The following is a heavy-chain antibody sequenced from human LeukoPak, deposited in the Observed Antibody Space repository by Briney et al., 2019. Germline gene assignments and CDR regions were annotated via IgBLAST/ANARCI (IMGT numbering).Heavy chain of an antibody. D-gene: IGHD3-16*01. V-gene: IGHV6-1*01. CDR2: TYYRSKWYN. Sequence: SQTLSLTCAISGGSVSSNSAAWNWIRQSPSRGLEWLGRTYYRSKWYNDYAVSVKSRITINPDTSKNQFSLQLNTVTPEDTAVYYCARDAYYDYLHAFDIWGQGTMVTVSS. J-gene: IGHJ3*02. CDR3: ARDAYYDYLHAFDI. CDR1: GGSVSSNSAA.